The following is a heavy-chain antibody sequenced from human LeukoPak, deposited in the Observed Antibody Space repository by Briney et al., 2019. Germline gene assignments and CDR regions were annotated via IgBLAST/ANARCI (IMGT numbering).Heavy chain of an antibody. J-gene: IGHJ5*02. CDR2: IYTSGST. V-gene: IGHV4-4*09. CDR1: GGSISSYY. CDR3: AKTALGFGSGSYYFWFDP. Sequence: PSETLSLTCTVFGGSISSYYWSWIRQPPGKGLEWIWYIYTSGSTNYNPSLKSRVTISVDTSKNQFSLKLSSVTAADTAVYYCAKTALGFGSGSYYFWFDPWGQGTLVTVSS. D-gene: IGHD3-10*01.